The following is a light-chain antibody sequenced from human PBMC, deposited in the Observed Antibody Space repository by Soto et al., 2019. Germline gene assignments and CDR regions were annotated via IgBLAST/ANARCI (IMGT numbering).Light chain of an antibody. Sequence: DIVLTQSPDSLAVSVGERATINCKSNQSLLFSSNNKDYLAWYQQKTGQPPKLLLYWSSSRQSGVPDRFSGSGSGTDFTLTISSLWSEDVATYYCQQYYSTPLTFGGGTKVEIK. CDR3: QQYYSTPLT. J-gene: IGKJ4*01. CDR2: WSS. CDR1: QSLLFSSNNKDY. V-gene: IGKV4-1*01.